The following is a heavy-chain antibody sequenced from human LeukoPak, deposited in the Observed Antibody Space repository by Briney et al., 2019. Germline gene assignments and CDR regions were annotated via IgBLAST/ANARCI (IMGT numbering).Heavy chain of an antibody. D-gene: IGHD6-13*01. J-gene: IGHJ5*02. V-gene: IGHV1-2*02. CDR2: INPNSGGT. Sequence: ASVKVSCKASGYTFTSYAMNWMRQAPGQGLEWMGWINPNSGGTNYAQKFQGRVTMTRDTSISTAYMELSRLRSDDTAVYYCARDKQQLVKIFDPWGQGTLVTVSS. CDR3: ARDKQQLVKIFDP. CDR1: GYTFTSYA.